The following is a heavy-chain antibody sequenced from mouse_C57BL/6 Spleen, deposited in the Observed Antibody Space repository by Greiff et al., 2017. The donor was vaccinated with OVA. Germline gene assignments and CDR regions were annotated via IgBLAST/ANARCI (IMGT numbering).Heavy chain of an antibody. J-gene: IGHJ2*01. V-gene: IGHV1-82*01. CDR1: GYAFSSSW. D-gene: IGHD3-2*02. CDR3: ARSGSSGSIDY. CDR2: IYPGDGDT. Sequence: VQLQESGPELVKPGASVKISCTASGYAFSSSWMNWVKQRPGKGLEWIGRIYPGDGDTNYNGKFKAKATLTADKSSSTAYMQLSSLTSEDSAVYFCARSGSSGSIDYWGQGTTLTVSS.